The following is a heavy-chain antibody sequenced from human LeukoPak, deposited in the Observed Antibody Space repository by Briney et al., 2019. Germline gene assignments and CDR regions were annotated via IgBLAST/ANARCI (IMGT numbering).Heavy chain of an antibody. CDR3: ARDQREYNWNDEGNWFDP. V-gene: IGHV6-1*01. Sequence: SQTLSLTSAISGDSASINSAAWNWIRQSPSRGLEWLGRTYYRSKWYNDYAVSVKSRITINPDTSKTQFSLQLNSVTPEDTAVYYCARDQREYNWNDEGNWFDPWGQGTLVTVSS. CDR1: GDSASINSAA. CDR2: TYYRSKWYN. J-gene: IGHJ5*02. D-gene: IGHD1-1*01.